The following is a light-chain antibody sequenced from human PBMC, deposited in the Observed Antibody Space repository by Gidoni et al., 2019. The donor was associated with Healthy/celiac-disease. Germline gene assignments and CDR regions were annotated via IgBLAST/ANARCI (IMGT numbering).Light chain of an antibody. J-gene: IGLJ2*01. CDR2: EGS. V-gene: IGLV2-23*01. Sequence: QSALTPPACVSGNPGQALTISCTGTSSDVGRYNLVSWYQRPPGKAPKLMIYEGSKRPSGVSNRFSGSTSGNTASLTISGLQAEDEADYYCCSYSGSSTLVFGGGTKLPVL. CDR1: SSDVGRYNL. CDR3: CSYSGSSTLV.